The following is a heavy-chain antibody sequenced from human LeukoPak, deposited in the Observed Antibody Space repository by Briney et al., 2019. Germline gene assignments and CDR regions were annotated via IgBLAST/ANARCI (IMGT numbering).Heavy chain of an antibody. J-gene: IGHJ6*03. CDR2: IYTSGST. CDR1: GGSISSGSYY. Sequence: NPSETLSLTCTVSGGSISSGSYYWSWIRQPAGKGLEWIGRIYTSGSTNYNPSLKSRVTISVDTSKNQFSLKLSSVTAADTAVYYCARGLGYCSGGSCYLDYYYYMDVWGKGTTVTISS. V-gene: IGHV4-61*02. CDR3: ARGLGYCSGGSCYLDYYYYMDV. D-gene: IGHD2-15*01.